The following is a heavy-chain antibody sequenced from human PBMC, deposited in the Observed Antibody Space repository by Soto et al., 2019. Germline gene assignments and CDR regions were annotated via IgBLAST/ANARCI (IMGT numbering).Heavy chain of an antibody. CDR1: GGTFSSYA. J-gene: IGHJ6*02. Sequence: QVQLVQSGAEVKKPGSSVKVSCKASGGTFSSYAISWVRQAPGQGLEWMGGIIPIFGTANYAKKFQGRVTITADESTSTAYMELSSLRSEDTAVSYCARNRGIAAAGTRYYYYGMDVWGQGTTVTVSS. CDR2: IIPIFGTA. CDR3: ARNRGIAAAGTRYYYYGMDV. D-gene: IGHD6-13*01. V-gene: IGHV1-69*01.